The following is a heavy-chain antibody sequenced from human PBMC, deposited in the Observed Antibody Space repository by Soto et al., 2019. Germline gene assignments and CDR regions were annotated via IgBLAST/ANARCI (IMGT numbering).Heavy chain of an antibody. CDR3: ARGAGIAAAKNAYYYYYGMDV. D-gene: IGHD6-13*01. J-gene: IGHJ6*02. V-gene: IGHV1-69*06. Sequence: QVQLVQSGAEVQKPGSSVKVSCKASGGTFSSYAISWVRQAPGQGLEWMGGIIPIFGTANYAQKFQGRVTITADKSTSTAYMELSSLRSEDTAVYYCARGAGIAAAKNAYYYYYGMDVWGQGTTVTVSS. CDR1: GGTFSSYA. CDR2: IIPIFGTA.